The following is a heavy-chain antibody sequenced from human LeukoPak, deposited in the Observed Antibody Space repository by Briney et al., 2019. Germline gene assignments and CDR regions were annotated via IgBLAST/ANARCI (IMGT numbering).Heavy chain of an antibody. CDR1: GYTFTSYY. V-gene: IGHV1-46*01. CDR3: ARRGSSIAARPALTFDY. D-gene: IGHD6-6*01. CDR2: INPSGGST. J-gene: IGHJ4*02. Sequence: GASVKVSCKASGYTFTSYYMHWVRQAPGQGLEWMGIINPSGGSTSYAQKLQGRVTMTTDTSTSTAYMELRSLRSDDTAVYYCARRGSSIAARPALTFDYWGQGALVTVSS.